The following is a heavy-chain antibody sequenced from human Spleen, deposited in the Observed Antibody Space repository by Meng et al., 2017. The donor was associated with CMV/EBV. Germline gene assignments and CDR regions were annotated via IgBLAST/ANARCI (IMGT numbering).Heavy chain of an antibody. CDR1: GFTFGTYA. CDR3: ARKSRDSRRAEFDY. V-gene: IGHV3-23*01. D-gene: IGHD1-26*01. CDR2: LTAGTTTA. J-gene: IGHJ4*02. Sequence: SGFTFGTYAMSWVRQAPGKGLEWVSTLTAGTTTAYYADSVKGRFTISRDNSKSTLFLQMNNLRAEDTAVYYCARKSRDSRRAEFDYWGQGTLVTVSS.